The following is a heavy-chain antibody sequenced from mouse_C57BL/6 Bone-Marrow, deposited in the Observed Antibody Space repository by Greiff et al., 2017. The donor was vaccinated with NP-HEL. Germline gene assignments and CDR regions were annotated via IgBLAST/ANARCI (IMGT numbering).Heavy chain of an antibody. V-gene: IGHV1-37*01. CDR1: GYSFTGYF. Sequence: VHVKQSGPELVKPGASVKISCKASGYSFTGYFMNWVKQSHGKSLEWIGRINPYNGDTFYNQKFKGKATLTVDKSSSTAHMELLSLTSEDFAVYYCARCPSLLYYAMDYWGQGTSVTVSS. CDR2: INPYNGDT. J-gene: IGHJ4*01. CDR3: ARCPSLLYYAMDY. D-gene: IGHD2-10*01.